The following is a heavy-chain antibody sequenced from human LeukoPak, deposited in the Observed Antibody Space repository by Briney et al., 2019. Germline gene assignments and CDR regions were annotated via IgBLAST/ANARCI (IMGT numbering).Heavy chain of an antibody. D-gene: IGHD6-19*01. CDR1: GGSFSGYY. Sequence: SETLSLTCAVYGGSFSGYYWSWIRQPPGKGLEWIGSIYYSGRTYYNPSLKTRVTISVDTSKNQFSLKLSSVTAADTAVYYCARDYSSGWPHDAFDIWGQGTMVTVSS. J-gene: IGHJ3*02. CDR3: ARDYSSGWPHDAFDI. V-gene: IGHV4-34*01. CDR2: IYYSGRT.